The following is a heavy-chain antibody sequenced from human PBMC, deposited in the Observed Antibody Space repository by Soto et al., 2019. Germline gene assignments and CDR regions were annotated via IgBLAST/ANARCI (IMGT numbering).Heavy chain of an antibody. Sequence: QVQLVESGGGAVQPGRSLRLSCATSGFRFRDRGMHWIRQARDKRLEWVASISHDGEYTYYADPVKGRFTVSRDNSKNTLSLQMDSLKTADTALYHCVRGTATTGTSIHGDQWGRGAQVTVSP. J-gene: IGHJ4*02. CDR3: VRGTATTGTSIHGDQ. CDR2: ISHDGEYT. CDR1: GFRFRDRG. V-gene: IGHV3-30*03. D-gene: IGHD1-7*01.